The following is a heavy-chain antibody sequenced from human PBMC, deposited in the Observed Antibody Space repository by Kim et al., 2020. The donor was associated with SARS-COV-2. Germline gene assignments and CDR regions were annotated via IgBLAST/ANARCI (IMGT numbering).Heavy chain of an antibody. Sequence: SETLSLTCTVSGGSISSYYWSWIRQPPGKGLEWIGYIYYSGSTNYNPSLKSRVTISVDTSKNQFSLKLSSVTAADTAVYYCARGTDTYYYDSRPEGWYFDLWGRGTLVTVSS. V-gene: IGHV4-59*13. CDR1: GGSISSYY. CDR3: ARGTDTYYYDSRPEGWYFDL. CDR2: IYYSGST. J-gene: IGHJ2*01. D-gene: IGHD3-22*01.